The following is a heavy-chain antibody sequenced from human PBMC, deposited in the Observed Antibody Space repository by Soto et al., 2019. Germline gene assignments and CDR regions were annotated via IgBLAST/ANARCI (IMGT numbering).Heavy chain of an antibody. CDR1: GGTLSSFINYP. D-gene: IGHD3-3*01. V-gene: IGHV1-69*06. J-gene: IGHJ4*02. CDR3: ASRDTSGFLRYFDN. CDR2: IVPNVGTV. Sequence: QMQLVQSGAEVKKPGSSVKVSCKASGGTLSSFINYPINWVRQAPGQGLEWMGGIVPNVGTVNYAQNFQGIVTITENTYTGTAYMEVSSRRYEDTALYYCASRDTSGFLRYFDNWGQGTLVTVSS.